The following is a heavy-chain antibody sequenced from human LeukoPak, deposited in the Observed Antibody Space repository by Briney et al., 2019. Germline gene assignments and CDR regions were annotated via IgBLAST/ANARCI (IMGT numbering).Heavy chain of an antibody. CDR3: AKDPELRYFDWFTAYYFDY. CDR1: GFTFSSYA. V-gene: IGHV3-23*01. Sequence: GGSLRLSCAASGFTFSSYAMSWVRQAPGKGLEWVSAISGSGGSTYYAGSVKGRFTISRDNSKNTLYLQMNSLRAEDTAVYYCAKDPELRYFDWFTAYYFDYWGQGTLVTVSS. D-gene: IGHD3-9*01. CDR2: ISGSGGST. J-gene: IGHJ4*02.